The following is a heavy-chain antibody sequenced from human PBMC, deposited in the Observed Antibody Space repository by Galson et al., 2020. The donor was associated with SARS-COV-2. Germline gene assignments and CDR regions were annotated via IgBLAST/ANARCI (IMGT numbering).Heavy chain of an antibody. CDR1: GYSFTSYW. CDR2: IDPSDSYT. V-gene: IGHV5-10-1*01. Sequence: GESLKISCKGSGYSFTSYWISWVRQMPGKGLEWMGRIDPSDSYTNYSPSFQGHVTISADKSISTAYLQWSSLKASDTAMYYCARLKQVGLVYYYYYGMDVWGQGTTVTVSS. D-gene: IGHD6-19*01. CDR3: ARLKQVGLVYYYYYGMDV. J-gene: IGHJ6*02.